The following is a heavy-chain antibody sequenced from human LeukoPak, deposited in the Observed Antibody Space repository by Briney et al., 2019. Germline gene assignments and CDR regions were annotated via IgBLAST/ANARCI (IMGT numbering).Heavy chain of an antibody. J-gene: IGHJ6*03. Sequence: PSETLSLTCTVSGGSIGTYYWSWIRQPPGKGLEWIGYIYYSGSTSYNPSLRSRVTISTDTSRNQFSLKLSSLTAADTAVYYCARSFHYDSSGHFYYMHVWGKGTTVTVSS. D-gene: IGHD3-22*01. CDR2: IYYSGST. CDR3: ARSFHYDSSGHFYYMHV. CDR1: GGSIGTYY. V-gene: IGHV4-59*01.